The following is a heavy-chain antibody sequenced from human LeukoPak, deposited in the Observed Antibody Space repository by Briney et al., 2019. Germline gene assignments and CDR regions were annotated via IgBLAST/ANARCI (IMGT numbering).Heavy chain of an antibody. V-gene: IGHV1-18*01. J-gene: IGHJ4*02. CDR2: INAYNGNT. CDR1: GYTFTSYG. D-gene: IGHD3-16*02. CDR3: ARGTYDYVWGSYRLSVPYYFDY. Sequence: ASVKVSCKASGYTFTSYGISWVRQAPGQGLEWMGWINAYNGNTNYAQKLQGRVTMTTDTSTSTAYMELRSLRSDDTAVYYCARGTYDYVWGSYRLSVPYYFDYWGQGTLVTVSS.